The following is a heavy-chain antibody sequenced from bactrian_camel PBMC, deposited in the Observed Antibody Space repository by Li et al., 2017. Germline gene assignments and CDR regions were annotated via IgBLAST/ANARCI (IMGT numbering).Heavy chain of an antibody. CDR1: GFTSNKCG. V-gene: IGHV3S53*01. D-gene: IGHD4*01. J-gene: IGHJ4*01. CDR3: AADSRPTVRCWDYAPYEYNN. CDR2: ISSDDRT. Sequence: VQLVESGGGLVQPGGSLRLSCTAPGFTSNKCGMDWYRQDAGKEQRAWVASISSDDRTRYAESVKGRFTVSKDATTAYLQMDSLKPEDTAMYYCAADSRPTVRCWDYAPYEYNNWGQGTQVTVS.